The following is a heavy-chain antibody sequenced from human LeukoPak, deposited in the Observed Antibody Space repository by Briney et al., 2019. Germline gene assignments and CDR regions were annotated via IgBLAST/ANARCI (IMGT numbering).Heavy chain of an antibody. J-gene: IGHJ4*02. V-gene: IGHV3-15*01. CDR2: IKSKTDGGTT. Sequence: GGSLRLSCAASGFTFSNAWMSWVRQAPGKGLEWVGRIKSKTDGGTTDYAAPVKGRFTISRDDSKNTLYLQMNSLRAEDTAVYYYASTYYYDSSGYYYCGLFDYWGQGTLVTVSS. D-gene: IGHD3-22*01. CDR3: ASTYYYDSSGYYYCGLFDY. CDR1: GFTFSNAW.